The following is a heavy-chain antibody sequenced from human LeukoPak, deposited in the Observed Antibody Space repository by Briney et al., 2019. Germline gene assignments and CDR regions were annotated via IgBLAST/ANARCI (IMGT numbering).Heavy chain of an antibody. Sequence: ASVKVSCKASGGTFSSYAISWVRQAPGQGLEWMGGIIPIFGTANYAQKFQGRVTITADESTSTAYMELGSLRSEDTAVYYCARSYYYDSSGVWDYWGQGTLVTVSS. J-gene: IGHJ4*02. D-gene: IGHD3-22*01. CDR2: IIPIFGTA. CDR3: ARSYYYDSSGVWDY. V-gene: IGHV1-69*01. CDR1: GGTFSSYA.